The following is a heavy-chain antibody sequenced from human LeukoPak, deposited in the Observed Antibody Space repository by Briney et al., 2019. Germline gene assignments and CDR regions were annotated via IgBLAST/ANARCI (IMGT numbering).Heavy chain of an antibody. CDR3: ARDPTTGTVRWAAFDI. CDR2: INPITGGT. V-gene: IGHV1-2*02. Sequence: ASVKVSCKASGYTFTDYYMHWVRQAPGQGLEWMGWINPITGGTHYAQNFQGRVTMTRGTSISTAYMELSSLTSDDTAVYYCARDPTTGTVRWAAFDIWGQGTLVTVSS. J-gene: IGHJ3*02. CDR1: GYTFTDYY. D-gene: IGHD1-1*01.